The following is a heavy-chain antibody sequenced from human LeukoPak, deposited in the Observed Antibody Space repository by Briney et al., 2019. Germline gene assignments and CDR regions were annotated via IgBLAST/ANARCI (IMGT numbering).Heavy chain of an antibody. CDR1: GYTFTSYG. CDR2: ISAYNGNT. J-gene: IGHJ3*02. D-gene: IGHD3-22*01. V-gene: IGHV1-18*01. Sequence: ASVKVSCKASGYTFTSYGISWVRQAPGQGLEWMGWISAYNGNTNYAQKLQGRVTMTTDTSTSTAYMELRSLRSDDTAVYYCAREVNGIVVVKGDAFDIWGQGTMVTVSS. CDR3: AREVNGIVVVKGDAFDI.